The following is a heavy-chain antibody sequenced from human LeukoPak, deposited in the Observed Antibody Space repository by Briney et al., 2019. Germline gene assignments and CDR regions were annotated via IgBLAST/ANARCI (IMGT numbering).Heavy chain of an antibody. CDR2: INSDGSST. CDR1: GFTFSSYW. Sequence: GGSLRLSCAASGFTFSSYWMHWVRQAPGKGLVWVSRINSDGSSTSYADSVKRRFTISRDNAKNTLYLQMNSLRAEDTAVYYCARPPEGNSGRWYFDLWGRGTLVTVSS. CDR3: ARPPEGNSGRWYFDL. D-gene: IGHD6-19*01. V-gene: IGHV3-74*01. J-gene: IGHJ2*01.